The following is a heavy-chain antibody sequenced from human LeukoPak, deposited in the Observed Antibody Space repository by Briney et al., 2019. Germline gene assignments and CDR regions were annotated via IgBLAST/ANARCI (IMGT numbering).Heavy chain of an antibody. CDR2: IIPILGIA. D-gene: IGHD3-10*01. J-gene: IGHJ4*02. CDR1: GGTFSSYA. Sequence: SVKVSCKASGGTFSSYAIGWVRQAPGQGLEWMGRIIPILGIANYAQKFQGRVTITADKSTCTAYMELSSLRSEDTAVYYCARDDSFGSGSSSHRYWGQGTLVTVSS. CDR3: ARDDSFGSGSSSHRY. V-gene: IGHV1-69*04.